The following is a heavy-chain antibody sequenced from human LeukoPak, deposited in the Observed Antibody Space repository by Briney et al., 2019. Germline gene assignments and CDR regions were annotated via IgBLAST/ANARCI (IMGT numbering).Heavy chain of an antibody. D-gene: IGHD3-22*01. CDR1: GFTFSSYE. J-gene: IGHJ4*02. CDR2: ISSSGSTI. CDR3: ASGSYYYDSSGYYYAY. Sequence: GGSLRLSCAASGFTFSSYEMNWVRQAPGKGLEWVSYISSSGSTIYYADSVKGRFIISRDNAKNSLYLQMNSLRAEDTAVYYCASGSYYYDSSGYYYAYWGQGTLVTVSS. V-gene: IGHV3-48*03.